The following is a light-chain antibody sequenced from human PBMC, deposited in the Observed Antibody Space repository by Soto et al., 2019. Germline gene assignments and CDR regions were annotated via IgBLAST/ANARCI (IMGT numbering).Light chain of an antibody. CDR3: SSYTSSSIG. J-gene: IGLJ2*01. Sequence: QSALTQPASVSGSPGQSITISCTGTSSDVGGYNYVSWYQQHPGKAPKLMIYDVSNRPSGVSKRFSGSKSGNTASLTISGLQAEDEADYYCSSYTSSSIGFGGGTKLTVL. V-gene: IGLV2-14*01. CDR1: SSDVGGYNY. CDR2: DVS.